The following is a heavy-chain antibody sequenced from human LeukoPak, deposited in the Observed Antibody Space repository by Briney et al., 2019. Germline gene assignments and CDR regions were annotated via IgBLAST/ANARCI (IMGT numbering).Heavy chain of an antibody. Sequence: GGSLRLSCAASGFTFSNAWMSWVRQAPEKGLEWVGRIKSKTDGGTAEYAAPVKARFTISRDDSKNTLYLQMNSLKTEDTAVYYCMSSFGWQGDPWGQGTLVTVSS. D-gene: IGHD5-18*01. CDR2: IKSKTDGGTA. CDR3: MSSFGWQGDP. V-gene: IGHV3-15*01. CDR1: GFTFSNAW. J-gene: IGHJ5*02.